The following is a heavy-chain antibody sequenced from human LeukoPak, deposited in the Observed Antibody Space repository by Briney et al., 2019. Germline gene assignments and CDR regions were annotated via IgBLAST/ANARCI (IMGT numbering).Heavy chain of an antibody. V-gene: IGHV1-18*01. J-gene: IGHJ4*02. Sequence: ASVTVSCKASGHTFTSSGISWARQASGHALEWMGWISAYNGNTNYAQKLQGRVTMTTDTSTSTAYMELRRLRSDDTAVYYCARVSDSSCLLDYWGQGSLVT. CDR3: ARVSDSSCLLDY. CDR1: GHTFTSSG. CDR2: ISAYNGNT. D-gene: IGHD6-13*01.